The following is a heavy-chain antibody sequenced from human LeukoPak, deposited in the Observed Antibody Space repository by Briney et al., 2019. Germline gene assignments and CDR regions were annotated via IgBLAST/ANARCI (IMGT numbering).Heavy chain of an antibody. Sequence: ASVKVSCKASGYTFAGYYMYWVRQAPGQGLEWMGWINPNSGGSNYAQKFQGRVTMTRDTSISTAYMELSRLRSDDTAVYYCASGCSGGDCYSGDYNWFDPWGQGTLVTVSS. D-gene: IGHD2-15*01. J-gene: IGHJ5*02. CDR3: ASGCSGGDCYSGDYNWFDP. CDR1: GYTFAGYY. V-gene: IGHV1-2*02. CDR2: INPNSGGS.